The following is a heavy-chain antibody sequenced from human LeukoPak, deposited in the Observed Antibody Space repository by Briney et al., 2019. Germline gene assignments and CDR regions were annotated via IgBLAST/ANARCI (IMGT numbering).Heavy chain of an antibody. CDR3: AAAPFPDVDTAMVYYYGMDV. D-gene: IGHD5-18*01. V-gene: IGHV3-23*01. CDR2: ISGIGGST. Sequence: PGGSLRLSCAASGFTFSSYAMSWVRQAPGKGLEWVSAISGIGGSTYYADSVKGRFTISRDNSKNTLYLQMNSLRAEDTAVYYCAAAPFPDVDTAMVYYYGMDVWGQGTTVTVSS. J-gene: IGHJ6*02. CDR1: GFTFSSYA.